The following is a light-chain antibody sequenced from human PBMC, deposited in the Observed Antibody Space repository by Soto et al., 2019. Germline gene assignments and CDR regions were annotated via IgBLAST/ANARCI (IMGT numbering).Light chain of an antibody. Sequence: EIVMTQSPATLSVSPGEGATLSCRASQSVRSNIAWYQHRPGQPPRLLIYGASTRATGIPARFSGSGSGTEFTLTISSLQSEDFAVYYCQQYNNWPPLTFGGGTKVEIK. CDR1: QSVRSN. V-gene: IGKV3-15*01. CDR3: QQYNNWPPLT. J-gene: IGKJ4*01. CDR2: GAS.